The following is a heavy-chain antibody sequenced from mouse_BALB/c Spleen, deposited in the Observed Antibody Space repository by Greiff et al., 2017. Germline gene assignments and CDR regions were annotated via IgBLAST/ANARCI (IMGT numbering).Heavy chain of an antibody. CDR2: IWSGGST. J-gene: IGHJ4*01. Sequence: QVQLKQSGPGLVQPSQSLSITCTVSGFSLTSYGVHWVRQSPGKGLEWLGVIWSGGSTDYNAAFISRLSISKDNSKSQVFFKMNSLQANDTAIYYCARKYDYDGTGYYAMDYWGQGTSVTVSS. CDR3: ARKYDYDGTGYYAMDY. CDR1: GFSLTSYG. V-gene: IGHV2-2*02. D-gene: IGHD2-4*01.